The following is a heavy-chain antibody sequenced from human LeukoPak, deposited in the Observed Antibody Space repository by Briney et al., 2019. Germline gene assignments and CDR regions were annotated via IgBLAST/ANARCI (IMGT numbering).Heavy chain of an antibody. J-gene: IGHJ4*02. D-gene: IGHD3-10*01. V-gene: IGHV4-39*07. CDR1: GGSISSSSYY. CDR3: ARYTPPRGAPRSRKAFDY. CDR2: IYYSGST. Sequence: PSETLSLTCTVSGGSISSSSYYWGWIRQPPGKGLEWIGSIYYSGSTYYNPSLKSRVTISVDTSKNQFSLKLSSVTAADTAVYYCARYTPPRGAPRSRKAFDYWGQGTLVTVSS.